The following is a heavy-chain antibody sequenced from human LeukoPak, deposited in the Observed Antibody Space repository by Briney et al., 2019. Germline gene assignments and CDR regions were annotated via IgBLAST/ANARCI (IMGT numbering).Heavy chain of an antibody. Sequence: SQTLSLTCTVSGGSISSGDYYWSWIRQPPGKGLEWIGYIYYSGSTDYNPSLKSRVTISVDTSKNQFSLKLSSVTAADTAVYYCARDSVGGWGYYDSSGGRDIWGQGTTVTVSS. CDR2: IYYSGST. D-gene: IGHD3-22*01. CDR3: ARDSVGGWGYYDSSGGRDI. CDR1: GGSISSGDYY. V-gene: IGHV4-30-4*01. J-gene: IGHJ3*02.